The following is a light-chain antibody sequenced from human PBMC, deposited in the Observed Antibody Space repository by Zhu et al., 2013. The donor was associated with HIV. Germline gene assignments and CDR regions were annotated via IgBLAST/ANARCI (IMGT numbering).Light chain of an antibody. V-gene: IGKV1-27*01. J-gene: IGKJ4*01. CDR3: QSYYGGAALT. CDR2: AAS. Sequence: DIQMTQSPSSLSASVGDRVSITCRASQDVDNYLAWYQQKAGRSPRFLMYAASILESGVPSRFSGSGRGTDFTLTISSLQPEDVATYYCQSYYGGAALTFGGGTRVDI. CDR1: QDVDNY.